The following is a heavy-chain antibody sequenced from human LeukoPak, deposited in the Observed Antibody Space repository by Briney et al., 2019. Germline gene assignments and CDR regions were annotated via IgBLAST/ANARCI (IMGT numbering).Heavy chain of an antibody. V-gene: IGHV4-38-2*02. J-gene: IGHJ4*02. CDR1: GYSISSGYF. D-gene: IGHD5-24*01. CDR2: LYHSGTT. CDR3: ARIYGYNSGRSDY. Sequence: SETLSLTCTVSGYSISSGYFWGWIRQPPGKGLEWIGSLYHSGTTYYNPSLKSRVTISIDTSKNQFSLKLSSVTAADTAVYYCARIYGYNSGRSDYWGQGTLVTVSS.